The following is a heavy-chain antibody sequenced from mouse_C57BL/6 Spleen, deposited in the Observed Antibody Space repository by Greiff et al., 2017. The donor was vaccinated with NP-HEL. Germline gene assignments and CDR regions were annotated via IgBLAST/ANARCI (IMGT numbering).Heavy chain of an antibody. V-gene: IGHV1-26*01. CDR1: GYTFTDYY. Sequence: EVQLQQSGPELVKPGASVKISCKASGYTFTDYYMNWVKQSHGKSLEWIGDINPNNGGTSYNQKFKGKATLTVDKSSSTAYMELRSLTSEDSAVYYCASSFDWFAYWGQGTLVTVSA. CDR2: INPNNGGT. CDR3: ASSFDWFAY. J-gene: IGHJ3*01.